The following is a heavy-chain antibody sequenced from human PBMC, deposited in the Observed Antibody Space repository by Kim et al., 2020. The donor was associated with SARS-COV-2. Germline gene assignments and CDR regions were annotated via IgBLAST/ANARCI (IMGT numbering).Heavy chain of an antibody. J-gene: IGHJ4*02. CDR1: GFTFSSYG. D-gene: IGHD3-10*01. CDR2: ISYDGSNK. V-gene: IGHV3-30*18. CDR3: AKDVMGAKGYYGSGINDY. Sequence: GGSLRLSCAASGFTFSSYGMHWVRQAPGKGLEWVAVISYDGSNKYYADSVKGRFTISRDNSKNTLYLQMNSLRAEDTAVYYCAKDVMGAKGYYGSGINDYWGQGALVTVSS.